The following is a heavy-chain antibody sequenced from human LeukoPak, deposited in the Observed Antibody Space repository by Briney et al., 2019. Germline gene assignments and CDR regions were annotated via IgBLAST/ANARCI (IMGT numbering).Heavy chain of an antibody. Sequence: SQTLSLTCTVSGGSISSGSYYWSWIRQPAGKGLEWIGRIYASGNTKYNPALKSRVTISVDTSKNQFSLKVSSVTAADTAFYYCARESSVVAGLYYFDYWGQGTLVTVSS. J-gene: IGHJ4*02. CDR2: IYASGNT. CDR1: GGSISSGSYY. D-gene: IGHD6-19*01. CDR3: ARESSVVAGLYYFDY. V-gene: IGHV4-61*02.